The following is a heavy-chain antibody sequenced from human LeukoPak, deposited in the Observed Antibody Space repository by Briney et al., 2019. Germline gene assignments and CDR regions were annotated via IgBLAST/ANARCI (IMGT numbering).Heavy chain of an antibody. CDR2: IYHSGDT. V-gene: IGHV4-59*01. CDR3: ARDLVTVTKGFDI. CDR1: GDSITTYY. J-gene: IGHJ3*02. D-gene: IGHD4-17*01. Sequence: PSETLSLTCTVSGDSITTYYWSWIRQPPGKGLECIAYIYHSGDTNYNPSLKSRVTISMDTSKNQFSLRLSSVTAADTAVYYCARDLVTVTKGFDIWGQGTMVSVSS.